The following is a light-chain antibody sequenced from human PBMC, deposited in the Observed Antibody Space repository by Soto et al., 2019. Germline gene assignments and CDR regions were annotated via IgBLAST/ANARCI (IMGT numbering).Light chain of an antibody. CDR3: QQYNSYLWT. CDR1: QTINNW. Sequence: DIQMTQSPSTLSASIGDRVTITCRASQTINNWLAWYQQKPGKAPNLLIYHASNLETGVPSRFSGSAFGTEFTLTISSLQPDDFATYYCQQYNSYLWTFGQGTKVEIK. V-gene: IGKV1-5*01. CDR2: HAS. J-gene: IGKJ1*01.